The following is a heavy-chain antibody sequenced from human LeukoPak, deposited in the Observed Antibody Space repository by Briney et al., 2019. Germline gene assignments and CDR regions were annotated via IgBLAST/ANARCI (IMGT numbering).Heavy chain of an antibody. CDR3: ATSRWGRFGY. D-gene: IGHD1-26*01. J-gene: IGHJ4*02. CDR1: GGSFSGYY. Sequence: PSETLSLTCAVYGGSFSGYYWSWIRQPPGKGLEWIGEINHSGSTNYNPSLKSRVTISVDTSKNQFPLKLSSVTAADTAVYYCATSRWGRFGYWGQGTLVTVSS. V-gene: IGHV4-34*01. CDR2: INHSGST.